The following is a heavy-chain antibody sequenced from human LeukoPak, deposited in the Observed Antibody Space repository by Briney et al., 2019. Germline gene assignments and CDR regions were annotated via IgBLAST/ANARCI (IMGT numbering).Heavy chain of an antibody. V-gene: IGHV3-30*04. Sequence: PGGSLRLSCAASGFIFSRYAMHWVRQAPGKGLEWVALISYDGSKKYYADSVKGRFTISRGNSKNTLYLQMNSLRAEDTAVYYCATAHCNGDCFSVSYFDYWGQGTLVTVSS. CDR2: ISYDGSKK. CDR1: GFIFSRYA. D-gene: IGHD2-21*02. CDR3: ATAHCNGDCFSVSYFDY. J-gene: IGHJ4*02.